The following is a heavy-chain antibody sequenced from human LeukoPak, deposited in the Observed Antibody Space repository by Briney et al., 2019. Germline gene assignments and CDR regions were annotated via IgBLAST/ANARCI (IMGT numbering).Heavy chain of an antibody. Sequence: GGSLRLSCAASGFTFSSYGMHWVRQAPGKGLEWVAVISYDGSDKDYADSVKGRFTISRDNSKNTLYLQMSSLRAEDTAVYYCAKDRTGGTYYFAIDYWGQGTLVTVSS. CDR1: GFTFSSYG. CDR2: ISYDGSDK. CDR3: AKDRTGGTYYFAIDY. V-gene: IGHV3-30*18. J-gene: IGHJ4*02. D-gene: IGHD1-26*01.